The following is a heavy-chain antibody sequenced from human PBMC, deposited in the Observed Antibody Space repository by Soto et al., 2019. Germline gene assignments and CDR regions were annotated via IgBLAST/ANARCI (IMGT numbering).Heavy chain of an antibody. CDR2: ISGGGDTT. D-gene: IGHD3-10*01. Sequence: EVQLLESGGGLVQPGGSLRLSCAASGFTFNNYAITWGRQAPGKGLEWVSAISGGGDTTSYADSVKGRFTVSRDGSKNTLYLQMSSLRAEDTALYYCAKGRGGSGSLTPRVDFWGQGTLVTVSS. CDR3: AKGRGGSGSLTPRVDF. V-gene: IGHV3-23*01. J-gene: IGHJ4*02. CDR1: GFTFNNYA.